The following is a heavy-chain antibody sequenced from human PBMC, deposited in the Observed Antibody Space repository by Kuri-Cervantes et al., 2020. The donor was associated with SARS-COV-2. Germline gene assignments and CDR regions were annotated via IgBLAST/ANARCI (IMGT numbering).Heavy chain of an antibody. Sequence: GGSLRLSCKGSGYSFTSYWIGWVRQMPGKGLEWMGIIYPGDSDTRYSPSFQGQVTISADKSISAAYLQWSSLRASDTAMYYCATDGSGWYKFDSWGQGTLVTVSS. CDR2: IYPGDSDT. CDR1: GYSFTSYW. D-gene: IGHD6-19*01. CDR3: ATDGSGWYKFDS. V-gene: IGHV5-51*01. J-gene: IGHJ4*02.